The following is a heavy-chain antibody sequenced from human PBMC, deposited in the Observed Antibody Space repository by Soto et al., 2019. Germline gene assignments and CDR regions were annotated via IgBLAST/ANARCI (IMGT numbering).Heavy chain of an antibody. D-gene: IGHD6-13*01. CDR3: ATVRGGRSSSWGTEFDP. CDR2: IYSGGST. Sequence: EVQLVESGGGLVQPGGSLRLSCAASGFTVSSNYMSWVRQAPGKGLEWVSVIYSGGSTYYADSVKGRFTISRHNSKNTVHLQMTCLSAGDTAVYYCATVRGGRSSSWGTEFDPWGQGTLVTVSS. CDR1: GFTVSSNY. J-gene: IGHJ5*02. V-gene: IGHV3-53*04.